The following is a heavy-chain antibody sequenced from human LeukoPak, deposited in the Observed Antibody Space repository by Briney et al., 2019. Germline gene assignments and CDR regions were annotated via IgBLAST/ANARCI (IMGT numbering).Heavy chain of an antibody. CDR3: ARVAWDGDYVDGH. D-gene: IGHD4-17*01. V-gene: IGHV3-53*01. J-gene: IGHJ4*02. Sequence: PGGSLRLSCAASGFTVSNNYMSWVRQAPGKGLQWDSLIYTGGSTYYADSVKGRFTISRDNSKNTVYLQMNSLRAEDTAVYFCARVAWDGDYVDGHWGQGTLVTVSS. CDR2: IYTGGST. CDR1: GFTVSNNY.